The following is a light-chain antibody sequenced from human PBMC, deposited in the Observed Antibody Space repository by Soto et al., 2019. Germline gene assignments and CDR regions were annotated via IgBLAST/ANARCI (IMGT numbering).Light chain of an antibody. V-gene: IGLV2-11*01. CDR2: DVS. J-gene: IGLJ1*01. CDR3: CSYAGSYPYV. Sequence: QSALTQPRSVSGSPGQSVTISCTGTSSDVGGYNYVSWYQQHPGTAPKLMIYDVSKRPSGVPDRFSGSKSGNTASLTIAGLQDEDEADYYCCSYAGSYPYVFGTGTKLTVL. CDR1: SSDVGGYNY.